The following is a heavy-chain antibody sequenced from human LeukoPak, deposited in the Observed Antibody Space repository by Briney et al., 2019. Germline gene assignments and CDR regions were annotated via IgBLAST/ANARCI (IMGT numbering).Heavy chain of an antibody. V-gene: IGHV4-38-2*01. J-gene: IGHJ5*02. Sequence: SETLSLTCAVSGYSITSGFYWGWIRQPPGKGLEWIGSIYHSGSTCYNPSLKSRVTISVDTSKNQFSLKLSSVTAADTAVYYCARGQGAVNWFDPWGQGTLVTVSS. CDR3: ARGQGAVNWFDP. CDR1: GYSITSGFY. CDR2: IYHSGST. D-gene: IGHD1-26*01.